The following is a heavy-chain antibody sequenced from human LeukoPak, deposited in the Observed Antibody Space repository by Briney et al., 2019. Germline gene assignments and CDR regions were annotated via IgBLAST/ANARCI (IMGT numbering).Heavy chain of an antibody. Sequence: SETLSLTCTVSGGSISNSYWSWIRQPPGKGLEWIGHIYYSGCTNYNSSLKSRVTISVDTSKKQFSLKLSSVAAADTAVYYCARLAYDSSGYYSPFRYYGMDVWGQGTTVTVSS. V-gene: IGHV4-59*08. CDR2: IYYSGCT. CDR1: GGSISNSY. CDR3: ARLAYDSSGYYSPFRYYGMDV. D-gene: IGHD3-22*01. J-gene: IGHJ6*02.